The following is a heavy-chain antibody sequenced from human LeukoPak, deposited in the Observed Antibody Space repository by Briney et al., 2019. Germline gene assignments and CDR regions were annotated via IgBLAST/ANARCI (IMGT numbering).Heavy chain of an antibody. CDR2: VSAYNADT. J-gene: IGHJ4*02. D-gene: IGHD3-9*01. V-gene: IGHV1-18*01. CDR3: ARQRVLTGYSPGGQHYFDY. CDR1: GYTFNTYG. Sequence: ASVKVSCKASGYTFNTYGISWVRQAPGQGLEWMGWVSAYNADTNYAQNLQGRLTVTTDTSTSTAYMELRGLSFDDTAVYYCARQRVLTGYSPGGQHYFDYWGQGTLVTVSS.